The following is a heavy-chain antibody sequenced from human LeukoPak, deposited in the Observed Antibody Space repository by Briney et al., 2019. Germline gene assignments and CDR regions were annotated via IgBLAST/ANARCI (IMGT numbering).Heavy chain of an antibody. J-gene: IGHJ4*02. Sequence: ASVKVSCKASGYTFTNYDINWVRQATGQGLEWMGWMNPNSGNTGYAQKFQGRVTITRNTSISTAYMELSSLRSEDTAVYYCARGTSVSRYDFWSGYYYYFDYWGQGTLVTVSS. D-gene: IGHD3-3*01. CDR3: ARGTSVSRYDFWSGYYYYFDY. CDR1: GYTFTNYD. V-gene: IGHV1-8*03. CDR2: MNPNSGNT.